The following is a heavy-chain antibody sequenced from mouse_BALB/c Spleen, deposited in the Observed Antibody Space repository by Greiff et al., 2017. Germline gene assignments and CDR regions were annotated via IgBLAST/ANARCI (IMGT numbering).Heavy chain of an antibody. D-gene: IGHD1-1*01. Sequence: VHVKQSGAELVKPGASVKLSCTASGFNFKDTYMHWVKQRPEQGLEWIGRIDPANGKTKYDPKVKNKTTLTVDKSSSTSYMQLSRLTSEDSVVYYCARKVVGMDYWGQGTSVTVSS. V-gene: IGHV14-3*02. J-gene: IGHJ4*01. CDR1: GFNFKDTY. CDR3: ARKVVGMDY. CDR2: IDPANGKT.